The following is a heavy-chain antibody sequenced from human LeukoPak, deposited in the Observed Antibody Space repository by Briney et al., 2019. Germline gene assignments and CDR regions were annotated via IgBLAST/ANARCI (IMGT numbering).Heavy chain of an antibody. Sequence: SETLSLTCTVSGGSISSSSYFWGWIRQPPGKGLEWIGSIYNSGTTHYSPSLKSRVTISVDTSKNQFSLKLSSVTAADTAVYYCARWSGSVTARNYYYYMDVWGEGTTVTVSS. CDR1: GGSISSSSYF. D-gene: IGHD6-6*01. V-gene: IGHV4-39*07. CDR2: IYNSGTT. J-gene: IGHJ6*03. CDR3: ARWSGSVTARNYYYYMDV.